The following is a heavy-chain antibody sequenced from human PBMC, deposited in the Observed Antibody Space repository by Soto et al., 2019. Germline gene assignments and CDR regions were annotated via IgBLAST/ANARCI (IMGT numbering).Heavy chain of an antibody. CDR1: GVSITNHY. J-gene: IGHJ4*02. CDR3: TGGGGGHPFDY. V-gene: IGHV4-59*11. CDR2: IHYSGST. Sequence: SETLSLTCTVSGVSITNHYWTWIRQPPGKGLEWIGNIHYSGSTNYSPSLKSRVTISVDTPEKQSPLKRSSVTIADTAVYYCTGGGGGHPFDYWGQGTLVTVSS. D-gene: IGHD2-15*01.